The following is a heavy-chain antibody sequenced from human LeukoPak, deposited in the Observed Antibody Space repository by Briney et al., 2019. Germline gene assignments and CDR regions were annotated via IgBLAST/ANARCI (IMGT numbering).Heavy chain of an antibody. V-gene: IGHV4-34*01. D-gene: IGHD6-19*01. Sequence: SETLSLTCAVYGGSFSGYYWSWIRQPPGKGLEWIGEINHSGSINYNPSLKSRVTISVDTSKNQFSLKLSSVTAADTAVYYCARGAAVAGLFPFDYWGQGTLVTVSS. CDR2: INHSGSI. CDR1: GGSFSGYY. CDR3: ARGAAVAGLFPFDY. J-gene: IGHJ4*02.